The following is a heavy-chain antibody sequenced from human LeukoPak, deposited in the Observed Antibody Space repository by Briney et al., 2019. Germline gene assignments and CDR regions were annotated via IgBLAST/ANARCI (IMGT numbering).Heavy chain of an antibody. CDR1: GGSISSYY. D-gene: IGHD7-27*01. J-gene: IGHJ4*02. Sequence: SETLSLTCTVSGGSISSYYWSWIRQPPGKGLEWIGYTYYSGSTNYNPSLKSRVTISVDTSKNQFSLKLSSVTAADTAVYYCARGPLGTPYYFDYWGQGTLVTVSS. CDR2: TYYSGST. V-gene: IGHV4-59*01. CDR3: ARGPLGTPYYFDY.